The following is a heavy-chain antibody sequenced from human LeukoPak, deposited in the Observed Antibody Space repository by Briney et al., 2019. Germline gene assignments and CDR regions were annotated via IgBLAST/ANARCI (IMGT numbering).Heavy chain of an antibody. CDR3: ARNRLELLSSPWWDC. J-gene: IGHJ4*02. V-gene: IGHV1-69*01. D-gene: IGHD1-7*01. Sequence: SVKVSCKASGGTFNSYAISWVRQAPGQGLEWMGGIIPIFGTANYAQKFQGRVTITADESTSTAYMELSSLRSEDTAVYYCARNRLELLSSPWWDCWGQGTLVTVSS. CDR1: GGTFNSYA. CDR2: IIPIFGTA.